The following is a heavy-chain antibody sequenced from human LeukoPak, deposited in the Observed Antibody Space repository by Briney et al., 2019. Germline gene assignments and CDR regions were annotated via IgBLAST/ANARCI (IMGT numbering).Heavy chain of an antibody. CDR1: GLTFSSYS. D-gene: IGHD3-10*01. CDR2: IGSSSTYI. V-gene: IGHV3-21*01. CDR3: ASQRDYYGSGTYREAFDI. Sequence: PGGSLRLSCAASGLTFSSYSMNWVRQAPGEGLECVSSIGSSSTYIYYADSVKGRFTISRDNAKNSLYLQMNSLGAEDTAAYYCASQRDYYGSGTYREAFDIWGQGTMVTVSS. J-gene: IGHJ3*02.